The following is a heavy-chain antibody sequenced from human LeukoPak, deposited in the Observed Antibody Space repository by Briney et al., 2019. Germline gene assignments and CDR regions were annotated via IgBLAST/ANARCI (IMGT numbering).Heavy chain of an antibody. V-gene: IGHV4-34*01. Sequence: PSETLSLTCAVYGGSFSGYYWSWIRQPPGKGLEWIGEINHSGSTNYNPSLKSRVTISVDTSKNQFSLKLSSVTAADTAVYYCARGFQSGIGELFGNWFDPWSQGTLVTVSS. CDR2: INHSGST. D-gene: IGHD3-10*01. J-gene: IGHJ5*02. CDR3: ARGFQSGIGELFGNWFDP. CDR1: GGSFSGYY.